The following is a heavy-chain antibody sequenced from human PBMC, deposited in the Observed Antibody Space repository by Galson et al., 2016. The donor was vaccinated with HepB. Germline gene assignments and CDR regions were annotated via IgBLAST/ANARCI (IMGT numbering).Heavy chain of an antibody. CDR3: VKGGGSYDSSGYYGFDY. CDR2: ISSNGGST. V-gene: IGHV3-64D*06. Sequence: SLRLSCAASGFTFSSYAMHWARQAPGKGLEYVSAISSNGGSTYYADSVKGRFTISRDNSKNTLYLQMSSLRAEDTAVYYCVKGGGSYDSSGYYGFDYWGQGTLVTVSS. D-gene: IGHD3-22*01. J-gene: IGHJ4*02. CDR1: GFTFSSYA.